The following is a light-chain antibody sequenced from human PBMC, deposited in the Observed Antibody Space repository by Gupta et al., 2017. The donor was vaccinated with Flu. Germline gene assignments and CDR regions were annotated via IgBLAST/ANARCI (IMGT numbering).Light chain of an antibody. Sequence: EAGGPDRCSGSGSGTDVTLTISSLQAEDVAVYYCHQYSASPWTFGQGTKVGIK. V-gene: IGKV4-1*01. J-gene: IGKJ1*01. CDR3: HQYSASPWT.